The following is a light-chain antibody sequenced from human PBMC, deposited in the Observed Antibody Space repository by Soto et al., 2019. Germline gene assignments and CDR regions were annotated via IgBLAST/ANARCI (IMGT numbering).Light chain of an antibody. Sequence: QSVLTQPTSASGSPGQSVTISCTGTSSDVGGYNYVSWYQQHPGKAHKLMIYEVSKRPSGVPDRFSGSKSGNTASLTVSGLQAEDEADYYCSSYAGSNNLGVFGTGTKLTVL. CDR1: SSDVGGYNY. J-gene: IGLJ1*01. V-gene: IGLV2-8*01. CDR3: SSYAGSNNLGV. CDR2: EVS.